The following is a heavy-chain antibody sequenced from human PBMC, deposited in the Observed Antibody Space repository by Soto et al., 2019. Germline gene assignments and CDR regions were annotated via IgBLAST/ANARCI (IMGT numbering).Heavy chain of an antibody. Sequence: QITLRESGPALVKPTQTLTLTCSFSGFSLTTSGVGVGWIRQPPGKALEWLALVYWDDDEHYSPSLRSRLTITKDTSKNQVVLTMTNMGPVDTATYYCAHMGVAGTLYYFDYWGQGTPVTVSS. V-gene: IGHV2-5*02. D-gene: IGHD6-19*01. J-gene: IGHJ4*02. CDR2: VYWDDDE. CDR3: AHMGVAGTLYYFDY. CDR1: GFSLTTSGVG.